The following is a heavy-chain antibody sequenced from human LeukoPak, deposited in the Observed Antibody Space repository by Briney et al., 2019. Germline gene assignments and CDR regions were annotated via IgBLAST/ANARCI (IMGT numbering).Heavy chain of an antibody. CDR2: VQYDGSNK. CDR3: ARDSIRQQLYYFDY. D-gene: IGHD6-13*01. Sequence: GGSLRLSCAASGFTFSSYDMHWVRQAPGKGLEWVAFVQYDGSNKYYADSVKGRITTSRDNSKNTLYLQMNSLRNEDTAMYYCARDSIRQQLYYFDYWGQGALVTVSS. J-gene: IGHJ4*02. CDR1: GFTFSSYD. V-gene: IGHV3-30*02.